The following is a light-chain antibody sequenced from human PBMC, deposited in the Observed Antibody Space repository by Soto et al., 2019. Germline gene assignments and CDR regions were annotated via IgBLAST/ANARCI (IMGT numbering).Light chain of an antibody. CDR3: AAWDDSLNGPL. CDR2: NND. Sequence: QSVLTQPPSASGTPGQRVTISCSGSSSNIGSNTVSWYQQLPGASPRLLMFNNDQRPSGVRDRFSGSNSGTSASLAISGLQSEDEAEYYCAAWDDSLNGPLFGGGTKLTVL. CDR1: SSNIGSNT. V-gene: IGLV1-44*01. J-gene: IGLJ2*01.